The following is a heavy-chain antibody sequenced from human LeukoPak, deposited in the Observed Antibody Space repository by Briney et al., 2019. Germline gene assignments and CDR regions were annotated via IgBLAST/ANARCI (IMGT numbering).Heavy chain of an antibody. J-gene: IGHJ4*02. Sequence: ASVKVSCKACGYTFTTYGITLVRQAPGQGPEWMGWIRTNNGDTNYGQTVQGRVAMTTDASTNTVYMELKNLRYDDTAVYYCARVTGLYVGVYYFDYWGQGTLVTVSS. D-gene: IGHD6-19*01. CDR1: GYTFTTYG. CDR2: IRTNNGDT. V-gene: IGHV1-18*01. CDR3: ARVTGLYVGVYYFDY.